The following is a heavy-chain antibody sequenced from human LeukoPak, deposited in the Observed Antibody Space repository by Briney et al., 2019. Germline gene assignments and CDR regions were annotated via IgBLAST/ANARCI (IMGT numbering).Heavy chain of an antibody. J-gene: IGHJ4*02. Sequence: GGSLRLSCAASGFTFDDYTMHWVRQAPGKGLEWVSLISWDGGSTYYADSVKGRFTISRDNSKNSLYLQMNSLRTEDTALYYCAKDKGGEGATTNYFDYWGQGTLVTVSS. CDR2: ISWDGGST. CDR1: GFTFDDYT. CDR3: AKDKGGEGATTNYFDY. D-gene: IGHD1-26*01. V-gene: IGHV3-43*01.